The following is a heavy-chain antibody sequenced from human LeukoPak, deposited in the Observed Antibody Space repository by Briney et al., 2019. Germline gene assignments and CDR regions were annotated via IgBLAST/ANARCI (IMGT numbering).Heavy chain of an antibody. J-gene: IGHJ1*01. Sequence: ASVKVSCKVSGYTLTELSMHWVRQAPGKGLEWMGGFDPEDGVTIYAQKFQGRVTKTEDTSTDTAYMELSSLRSEDTAVYYCATQYYYDSSGSQYFQHWGQGTLVTVSS. CDR3: ATQYYYDSSGSQYFQH. CDR2: FDPEDGVT. V-gene: IGHV1-24*01. CDR1: GYTLTELS. D-gene: IGHD3-22*01.